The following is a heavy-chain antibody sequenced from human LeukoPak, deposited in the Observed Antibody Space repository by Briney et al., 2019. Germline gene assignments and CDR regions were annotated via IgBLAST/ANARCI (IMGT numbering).Heavy chain of an antibody. Sequence: PGGSLRLSCAASGFTFSSYAMSWVRLAPGKGLEWVSAISGSGGSTYYADSVKGRFTISRDNSKNTLYLQMNSLRAEDTAVYYCAKGYNCSSTRCLYYYMDVWGKGTTVTVSS. V-gene: IGHV3-23*01. D-gene: IGHD2-2*01. J-gene: IGHJ6*03. CDR1: GFTFSSYA. CDR3: AKGYNCSSTRCLYYYMDV. CDR2: ISGSGGST.